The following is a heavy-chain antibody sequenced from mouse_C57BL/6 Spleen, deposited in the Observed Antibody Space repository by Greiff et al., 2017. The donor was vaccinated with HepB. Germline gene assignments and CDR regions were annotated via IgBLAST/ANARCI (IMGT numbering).Heavy chain of an antibody. V-gene: IGHV5-4*01. CDR1: GFTFSSYA. J-gene: IGHJ3*01. D-gene: IGHD1-1*01. CDR2: ISDGGSYT. CDR3: ARDYYGTLY. Sequence: EVNLVESGGGLVKPGGSLKLSCAASGFTFSSYAMSWVRQTPEKRLEWVATISDGGSYTYYPDNVKGRFTISRDNAKNNLYLQMSHLKSEDTAMYYCARDYYGTLYWGQGTLVTVSA.